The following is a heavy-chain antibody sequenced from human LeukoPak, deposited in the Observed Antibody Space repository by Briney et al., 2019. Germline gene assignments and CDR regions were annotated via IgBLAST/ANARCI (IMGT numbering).Heavy chain of an antibody. D-gene: IGHD2-2*02. J-gene: IGHJ3*02. CDR3: ARMGYCSSTSCYNAFDI. V-gene: IGHV4-34*01. CDR1: GGSFSGYY. CDR2: INHSGST. Sequence: SEALSLTCAVYGGSFSGYYWSWIRQPPGKGLEWIGEINHSGSTNYNPSLKSRVTISVDTSKNQFSLKLSSVTAADTAVYYCARMGYCSSTSCYNAFDIWGQGTMVTVSS.